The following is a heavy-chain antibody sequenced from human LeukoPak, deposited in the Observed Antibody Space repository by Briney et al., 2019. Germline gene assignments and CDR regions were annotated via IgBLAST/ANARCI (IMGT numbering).Heavy chain of an antibody. Sequence: GGSLRLSCAASGFTFSSFAMSCVLQAPGKGLESVSTISGSGGTTNYADSVKGRFTFSRDNSKNTLYLQMNSLRAEDTAVYYCTKDLPDYGDYIEGYWGQGTLVTVSS. CDR3: TKDLPDYGDYIEGY. J-gene: IGHJ4*02. D-gene: IGHD4-17*01. V-gene: IGHV3-23*01. CDR2: ISGSGGTT. CDR1: GFTFSSFA.